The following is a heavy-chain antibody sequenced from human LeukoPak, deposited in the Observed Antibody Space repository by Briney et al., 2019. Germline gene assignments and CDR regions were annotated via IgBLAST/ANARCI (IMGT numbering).Heavy chain of an antibody. CDR1: GGTFSSYA. D-gene: IGHD6-13*01. V-gene: IGHV1-69*06. CDR3: ANILTGGAAAGTYYYYMDV. J-gene: IGHJ6*03. Sequence: ASVKVSCKASGGTFSSYAISWVRQAPGQGLEWMGGIIPIFGTANYAQKFQGRVTITADKSTSTAYMELSSLRSEDTAVYYCANILTGGAAAGTYYYYMDVWGKGTTVTVSS. CDR2: IIPIFGTA.